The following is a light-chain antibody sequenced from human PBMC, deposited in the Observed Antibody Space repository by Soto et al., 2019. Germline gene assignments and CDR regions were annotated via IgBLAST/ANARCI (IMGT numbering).Light chain of an antibody. CDR2: EVT. Sequence: QSVLTQPPSAYGSPGQSVTISCTGTSSDVGAYNYVSWYQQHPGNAPKLMIYEVTKRPSGVPDRFSVSKSGNTASLTVSGLQAEDEPDYYCSSYAGTSVVFGGGTK. CDR3: SSYAGTSVV. J-gene: IGLJ2*01. CDR1: SSDVGAYNY. V-gene: IGLV2-8*01.